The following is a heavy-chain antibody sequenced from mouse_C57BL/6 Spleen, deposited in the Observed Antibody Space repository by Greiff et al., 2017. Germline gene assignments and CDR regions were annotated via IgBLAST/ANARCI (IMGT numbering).Heavy chain of an antibody. V-gene: IGHV5-17*01. CDR2: ISSGSSTI. J-gene: IGHJ4*01. CDR1: GFTFSDYG. CDR3: ARRDALDY. Sequence: EVQLVESGGGLVKPGGSLKLSCAASGFTFSDYGIHWVRQAPEQGLEWVAYISSGSSTIYYADTVKGRFTISRDNAKNTLFLQMTSLGSEDTAMFYCARRDALDYWGQGTSVTVSS.